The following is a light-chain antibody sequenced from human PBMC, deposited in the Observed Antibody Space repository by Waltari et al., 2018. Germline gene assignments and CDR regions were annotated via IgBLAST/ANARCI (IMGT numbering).Light chain of an antibody. V-gene: IGKV1-5*03. CDR3: QQYNTNSPWT. CDR1: QSISRW. CDR2: KAS. J-gene: IGKJ1*01. Sequence: DIKMTPSPSTMPASVGDRVTITSRASQSISRWLAWYQQKPGKAPKLLIYKASTLGRGIPSRFSGSGSGTEFTLTISSLQPDDFATYYCQQYNTNSPWTFGQGTKVEIK.